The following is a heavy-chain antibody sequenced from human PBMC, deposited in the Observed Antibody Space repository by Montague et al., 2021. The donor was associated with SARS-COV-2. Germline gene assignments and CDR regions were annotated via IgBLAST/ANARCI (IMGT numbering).Heavy chain of an antibody. J-gene: IGHJ3*02. CDR3: VRDHPYGGPRGAYDI. CDR2: IYDGGAV. D-gene: IGHD4-23*01. Sequence: SETLSLTCTVSGGSITGYYWSWLRRSPGKGLGWIAYIYDGGAVNYNPSLGSRVTISTDTSKNQLSLKVNSVTAADTAVYYCVRDHPYGGPRGAYDIWGQGTVVTVSS. V-gene: IGHV4-59*01. CDR1: GGSITGYY.